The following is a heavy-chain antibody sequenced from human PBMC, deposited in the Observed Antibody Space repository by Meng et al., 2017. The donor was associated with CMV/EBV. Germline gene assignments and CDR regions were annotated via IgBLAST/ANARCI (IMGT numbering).Heavy chain of an antibody. Sequence: GSLRLSCTVSGGSISSSSYYWGWIRQPPGKGLEWIGSIYYSGSTYYNPSLKSRVTISVDTSKNQFSLKLSSVTAADTAVYYCAGHFTMTVVVITGPYFDYWGQGTLVTVSS. CDR2: IYYSGST. V-gene: IGHV4-39*01. CDR3: AGHFTMTVVVITGPYFDY. J-gene: IGHJ4*02. CDR1: GGSISSSSYY. D-gene: IGHD3-22*01.